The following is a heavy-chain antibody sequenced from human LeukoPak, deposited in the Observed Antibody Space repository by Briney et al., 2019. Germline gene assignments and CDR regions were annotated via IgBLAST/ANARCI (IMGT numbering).Heavy chain of an antibody. J-gene: IGHJ4*02. D-gene: IGHD3-3*01. CDR2: IGGSATNT. CDR1: GFAFTNYA. CDR3: AGGKYDFWM. V-gene: IGHV3-23*01. Sequence: GGSLRLSCAASGFAFTNYAMSWVRQAPGKGLEWVSGIGGSATNTYYADSVKGRFTIYRDNSKNTLYLQMNSLRPEDTAVYYCAGGKYDFWMWGQGTLVTVSS.